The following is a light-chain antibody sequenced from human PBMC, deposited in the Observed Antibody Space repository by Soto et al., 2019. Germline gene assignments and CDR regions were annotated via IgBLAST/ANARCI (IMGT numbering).Light chain of an antibody. CDR1: QTISKW. Sequence: DIQMTQSPSTLSASVGDRVTITCRASQTISKWLAWYQQKPGKAPKALIYDASSLRSGVPSRFSGGGSGTEFTLTIRSLQPDDFATYYCQQYNNYSTFGQGTRVEIK. V-gene: IGKV1-5*01. J-gene: IGKJ5*01. CDR2: DAS. CDR3: QQYNNYST.